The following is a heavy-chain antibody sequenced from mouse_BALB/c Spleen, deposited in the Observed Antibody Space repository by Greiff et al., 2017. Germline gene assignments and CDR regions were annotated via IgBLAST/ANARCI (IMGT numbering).Heavy chain of an antibody. J-gene: IGHJ4*01. CDR1: GYTFTEYT. CDR3: ARGGLYYGNPYAMDY. D-gene: IGHD2-1*01. V-gene: IGHV1-18*01. CDR2: INPNNGGT. Sequence: EVQLVESGPELVKPGASVKISCTTSGYTFTEYTMHWVKQSHGKSLEWIGGINPNNGGTSYNQKFKGKATLTVDKSSSTAYMELRSLTSEDSAVYYCARGGLYYGNPYAMDYWGQGTSVTVSS.